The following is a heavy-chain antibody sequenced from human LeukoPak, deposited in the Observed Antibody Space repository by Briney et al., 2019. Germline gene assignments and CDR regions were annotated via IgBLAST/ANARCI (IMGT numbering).Heavy chain of an antibody. CDR2: INHSGST. D-gene: IGHD6-13*01. J-gene: IGHJ6*03. CDR3: ARVMQQQLGGPYYYYYYMDV. CDR1: GGSFSGYY. V-gene: IGHV4-34*01. Sequence: PSETLSLTCAVYGGSFSGYYWSWIRQPPGKGLEWIGEINHSGSTNYNPSLKSRVTISVDTSKNQFSLKPSSVTAADTAVYYCARVMQQQLGGPYYYYYYMDVWGKGTTVTVSS.